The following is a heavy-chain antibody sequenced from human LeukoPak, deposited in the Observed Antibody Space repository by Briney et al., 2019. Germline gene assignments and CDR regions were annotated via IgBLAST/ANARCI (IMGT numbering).Heavy chain of an antibody. D-gene: IGHD3-3*01. J-gene: IGHJ4*02. V-gene: IGHV4-59*01. CDR1: GGSISSYY. Sequence: SETLSLTCTASGGSISSYYWSWIRQPPGKGLEWIGYIYYSGSTNYNPSLKSRVTISVDTSKNQFSLKLSSVTAADTAVYYCARAPPGYYDFWSGYSWGGYFDYWGQGTLVTVSS. CDR3: ARAPPGYYDFWSGYSWGGYFDY. CDR2: IYYSGST.